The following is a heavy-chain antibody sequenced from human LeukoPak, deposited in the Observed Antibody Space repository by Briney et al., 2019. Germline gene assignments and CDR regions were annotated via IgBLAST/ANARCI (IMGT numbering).Heavy chain of an antibody. Sequence: PGGSLRLSCAASGFTFSSYGMSWVRQAPGKGLEWVSAISGSGGSTYYADSVKGRFTISRDNSKNTLYLQMNSLRAEDTAVYYCAKVYYYDSSGYYRGGDFNYWGQGTLVTVSS. V-gene: IGHV3-23*01. CDR1: GFTFSSYG. J-gene: IGHJ4*02. D-gene: IGHD3-22*01. CDR2: ISGSGGST. CDR3: AKVYYYDSSGYYRGGDFNY.